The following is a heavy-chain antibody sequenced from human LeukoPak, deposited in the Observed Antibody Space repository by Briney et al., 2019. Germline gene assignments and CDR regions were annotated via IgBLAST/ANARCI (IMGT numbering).Heavy chain of an antibody. D-gene: IGHD4-23*01. CDR1: GFTFSSYG. CDR3: AKVGEYGGNSEGHFDY. V-gene: IGHV3-30*18. Sequence: GGSLRLSCAASGFTFSSYGMHWVRQAPGKGLECVAVISYDGSNKYYADSVKGRFTISRDNSKNTLYLQMNSLRAEDTAVYYCAKVGEYGGNSEGHFDYWGQGTLVTVSS. CDR2: ISYDGSNK. J-gene: IGHJ4*02.